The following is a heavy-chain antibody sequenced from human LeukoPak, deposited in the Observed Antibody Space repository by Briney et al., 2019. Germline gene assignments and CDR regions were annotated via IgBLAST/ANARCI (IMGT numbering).Heavy chain of an antibody. Sequence: PGGSLRLSCAASGFTFSSSWMSWVRQAPGKGLEWVANIGQGGIEKYYVDSVKGRFTIPRDNAKNSLYLQMNSLSPEDTAVYYCAKIGTHFDFDSWGQGTLVTVSS. D-gene: IGHD1-26*01. V-gene: IGHV3-7*01. J-gene: IGHJ4*02. CDR2: IGQGGIEK. CDR3: AKIGTHFDFDS. CDR1: GFTFSSSW.